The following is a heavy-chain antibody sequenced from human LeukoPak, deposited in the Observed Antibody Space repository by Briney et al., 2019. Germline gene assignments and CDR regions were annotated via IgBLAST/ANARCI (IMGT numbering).Heavy chain of an antibody. CDR2: IKQDGDEK. J-gene: IGHJ1*01. V-gene: IGHV3-7*01. CDR3: ARGGSSWYPFAY. Sequence: GGSLRLSCAASGFTFSNYWMNWVRQAPGKGLEWVANIKQDGDEKYYVDSVKGRFTIPRDNAKNSLYLQMNSLRAEDTAVYYCARGGSSWYPFAYWGQGTLVTVSS. CDR1: GFTFSNYW. D-gene: IGHD6-13*01.